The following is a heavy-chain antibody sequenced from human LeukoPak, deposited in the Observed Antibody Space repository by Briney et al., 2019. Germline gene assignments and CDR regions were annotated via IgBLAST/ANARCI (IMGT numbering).Heavy chain of an antibody. D-gene: IGHD1-1*01. J-gene: IGHJ4*02. V-gene: IGHV4-39*07. CDR3: ARNRRLEAEFDY. CDR2: IYYSGST. CDR1: GGSISSSSYY. Sequence: SETLSLTCTVSGGSISSSSYYWGWIRQPPGKGLEWIGSIYYSGSTYYNPSLKSRVTISVDTSKNQFSLKLSSVTAADTAVYYCARNRRLEAEFDYWGQGTLVTVSS.